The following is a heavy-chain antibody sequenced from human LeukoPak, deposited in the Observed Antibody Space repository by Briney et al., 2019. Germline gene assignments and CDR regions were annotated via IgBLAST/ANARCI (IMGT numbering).Heavy chain of an antibody. D-gene: IGHD4-23*01. CDR2: IRSKRYGGTT. J-gene: IGHJ6*02. CDR3: SSSSDYGGNPYYYGMDV. CDR1: GFTFGDHV. V-gene: IGHV3-49*04. Sequence: GGSLRLSCTSSGFTFGDHVMSWVRQAPGKGLEWVGVIRSKRYGGTTEYAASVKGRFTISRDDSKSIAYLQMNSLKFEDTAVYYCSSSSDYGGNPYYYGMDVWGQGTTVTVSS.